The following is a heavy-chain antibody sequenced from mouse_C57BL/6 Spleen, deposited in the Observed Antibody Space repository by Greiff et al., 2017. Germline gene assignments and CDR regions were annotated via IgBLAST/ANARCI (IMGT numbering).Heavy chain of an antibody. CDR3: ASCDYDGVYYAMDY. CDR2: IDPNSGGH. J-gene: IGHJ4*01. CDR1: GYTFTSYW. D-gene: IGHD2-4*01. Sequence: QVQLQQPGAELVKPGASVKLSCKASGYTFTSYWMHWVKQRPGRGLERIGRIDPNSGGHKYNENFKSKATLPVDKPSSTAYMQLSSLTSDDSAVYYSASCDYDGVYYAMDYWGQGTSVTVSS. V-gene: IGHV1-72*01.